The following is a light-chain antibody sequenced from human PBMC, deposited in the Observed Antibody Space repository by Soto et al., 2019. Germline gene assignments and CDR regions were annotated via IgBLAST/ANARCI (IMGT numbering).Light chain of an antibody. CDR1: ETVATN. J-gene: IGKJ5*01. V-gene: IGKV3-15*01. CDR3: LEELSRTPIT. Sequence: VITQSPATLSVSPGDRATLSCWASETVATNLAWYQQKPGQAPRLLISGASTRAAGISDRFRGSGSGTEFTLTISSLLSYDYDRSYDLEELSRTPITFGQGT. CDR2: GAS.